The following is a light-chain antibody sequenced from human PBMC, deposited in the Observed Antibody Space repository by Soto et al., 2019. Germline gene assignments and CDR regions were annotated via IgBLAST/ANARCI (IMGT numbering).Light chain of an antibody. Sequence: EIVMTQSPATLSVSPGERANLSCRASQTVKSNLAWYQQKPGQAPKLLIYGAFTRATGFPARFSGSGSGTGFTLTISSLQSEDFAVYYCQQYNDWPLTFGQGTKVDIK. J-gene: IGKJ1*01. CDR3: QQYNDWPLT. V-gene: IGKV3-15*01. CDR1: QTVKSN. CDR2: GAF.